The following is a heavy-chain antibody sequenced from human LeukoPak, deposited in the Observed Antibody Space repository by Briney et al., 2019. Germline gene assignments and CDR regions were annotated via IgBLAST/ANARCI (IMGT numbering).Heavy chain of an antibody. Sequence: PSETLSLTCAVYGGSFSGYYWSWIRQPPGKGLEWIGEINHSGSINYNPSLKSRVTISVDTSKNQFSLKLSSVTAADTAVYYCARVVVRWLLPGHYFDYWGQGTLATVSS. V-gene: IGHV4-34*01. J-gene: IGHJ4*02. CDR3: ARVVVRWLLPGHYFDY. CDR1: GGSFSGYY. CDR2: INHSGSI. D-gene: IGHD3-22*01.